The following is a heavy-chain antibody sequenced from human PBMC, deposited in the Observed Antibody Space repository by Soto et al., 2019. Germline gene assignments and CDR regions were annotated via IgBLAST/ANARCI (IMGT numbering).Heavy chain of an antibody. CDR2: IYGTGNM. D-gene: IGHD3-9*01. CDR1: DDSISSGGYY. V-gene: IGHV4-31*03. Sequence: QVQLQESGPGLVKPSQTLSLTCTVSDDSISSGGYYWSWIRQHPGKGLEWIGYIYGTGNMYYKSSLKSRLTFSVDTTNHHFSLKLTSVTAADTAVYYCARGTDTWFFALWGRGTLVTVSS. CDR3: ARGTDTWFFAL. J-gene: IGHJ2*01.